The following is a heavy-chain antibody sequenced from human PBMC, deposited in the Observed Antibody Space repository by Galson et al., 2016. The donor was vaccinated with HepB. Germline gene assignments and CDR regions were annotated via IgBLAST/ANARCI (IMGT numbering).Heavy chain of an antibody. V-gene: IGHV3-21*01. Sequence: SLRLSCAVSGFTFSRYSMNWVRQAPGKGLEWVSSISSSSSYIYFADSVKGRFTISRDNAKNSLYLQMNSLRAEDTAVYYCARDQEQLGWNGARTYYFDYWGQGTLVTVSS. CDR3: ARDQEQLGWNGARTYYFDY. CDR1: GFTFSRYS. J-gene: IGHJ4*02. D-gene: IGHD6-6*01. CDR2: ISSSSSYI.